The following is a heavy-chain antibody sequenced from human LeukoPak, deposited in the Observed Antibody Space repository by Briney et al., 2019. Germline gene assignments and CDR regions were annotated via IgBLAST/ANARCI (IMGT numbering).Heavy chain of an antibody. V-gene: IGHV3-21*01. CDR1: GFTFSSYS. D-gene: IGHD4-17*01. CDR3: ARYYGDYVDRGFDY. J-gene: IGHJ4*02. Sequence: GGSLRLSCAASGFTFSSYSMNWVRQAPGKGLEWVSAISSASSYIYYADSVKGRFTVSRDNAKNSLYLQMNSLRAEDTAVYYCARYYGDYVDRGFDYWGQGTLVTVSS. CDR2: ISSASSYI.